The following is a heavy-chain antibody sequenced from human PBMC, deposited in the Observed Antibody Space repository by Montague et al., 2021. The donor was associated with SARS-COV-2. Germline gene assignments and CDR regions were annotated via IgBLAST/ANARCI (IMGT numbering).Heavy chain of an antibody. CDR2: TYYRSKWYN. Sequence: CAISGDSVSSNIATWNWIRQSPSRGLEWLGRTYYRSKWYNDYAVSVKSRVTINPDTSNNRISLQLNSVTPEDTAVYHCARAYCGGDCYFYWYFDLWGRGTLVTVSS. CDR1: GDSVSSNIAT. CDR3: ARAYCGGDCYFYWYFDL. D-gene: IGHD2-21*02. J-gene: IGHJ2*01. V-gene: IGHV6-1*01.